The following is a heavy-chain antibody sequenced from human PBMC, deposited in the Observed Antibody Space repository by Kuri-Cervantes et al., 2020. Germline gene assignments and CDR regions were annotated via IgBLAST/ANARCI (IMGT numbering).Heavy chain of an antibody. V-gene: IGHV1-18*01. D-gene: IGHD4-17*01. J-gene: IGHJ4*02. CDR1: GYTSTSYG. Sequence: ASVKVSCKASGYTSTSYGISWVRQAPRQGLEWMGWISAYNGNTNYAQKLQGRVTTTTDTSTSTAYMELRSLRSDDTAVYYCARVDYGDYVGGDYWGQGTLVTVSS. CDR3: ARVDYGDYVGGDY. CDR2: ISAYNGNT.